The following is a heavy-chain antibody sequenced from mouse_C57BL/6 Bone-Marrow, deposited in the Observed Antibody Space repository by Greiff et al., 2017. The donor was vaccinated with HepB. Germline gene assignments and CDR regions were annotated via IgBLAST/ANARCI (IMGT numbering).Heavy chain of an antibody. CDR1: GFTFSSYG. J-gene: IGHJ2*01. CDR3: ARHDDGYPDY. D-gene: IGHD2-3*01. V-gene: IGHV5-6*01. CDR2: ISSGGSYT. Sequence: EVQVVESGGDLVKPGGSLKLSCAASGFTFSSYGMSWVRQTPDKRLEWVATISSGGSYTYYPDSVKGRFTISRDNAKNTLYLQMSSLKSEDTAMYYCARHDDGYPDYWGQGTTLTVSS.